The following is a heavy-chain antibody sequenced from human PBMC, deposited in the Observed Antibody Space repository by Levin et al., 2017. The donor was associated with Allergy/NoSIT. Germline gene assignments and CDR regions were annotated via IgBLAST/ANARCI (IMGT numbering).Heavy chain of an antibody. Sequence: GGSLRLSCAASGFTFNIYAMSWVRQAPGKGLEWVSSLSATGAATYYADSVKGRVTISRDNSKNTLYLQMNSLTADDTAVYYCVQFCGGDCYDYWGQGTLVTVSS. CDR2: LSATGAAT. D-gene: IGHD2-21*01. CDR3: VQFCGGDCYDY. CDR1: GFTFNIYA. J-gene: IGHJ4*02. V-gene: IGHV3-23*01.